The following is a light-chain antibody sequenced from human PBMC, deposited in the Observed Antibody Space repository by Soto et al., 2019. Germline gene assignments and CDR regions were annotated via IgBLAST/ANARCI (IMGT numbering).Light chain of an antibody. V-gene: IGKV3-20*01. CDR2: HAS. Sequence: EIVLTQSPGTLSLSPGERATLSCRASQSVGNNFLGWYQQKPGQAPRLLIYHASNRATGIPDRFSGTASGTDFTLTISRLEPEDSAVYYCHHYAASPLTFGGGTKVEIK. J-gene: IGKJ4*01. CDR1: QSVGNNF. CDR3: HHYAASPLT.